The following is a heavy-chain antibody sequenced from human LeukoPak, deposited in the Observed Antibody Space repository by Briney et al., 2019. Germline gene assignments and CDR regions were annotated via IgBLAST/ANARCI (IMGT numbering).Heavy chain of an antibody. CDR2: IYHSGST. Sequence: SETLSLTCTVSGGSISSSSYYWGWIRQPPGTGLEWIGSIYHSGSTYYNPSLKSRVTISVDTSKNQFSLKLSSVTAADTAVYYCARQGYCSGGSCYLGYWGQGTLVTVSS. V-gene: IGHV4-39*01. J-gene: IGHJ4*02. D-gene: IGHD2-15*01. CDR3: ARQGYCSGGSCYLGY. CDR1: GGSISSSSYY.